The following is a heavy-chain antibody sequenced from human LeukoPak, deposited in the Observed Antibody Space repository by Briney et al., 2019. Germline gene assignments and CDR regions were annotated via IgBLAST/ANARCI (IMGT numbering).Heavy chain of an antibody. CDR1: GGSISSGDYY. CDR2: IYYSGST. Sequence: SETLSLTCTVSGGSISSGDYYWSWIRQPPGKGLEWIGYIYYSGSTYYNPSLKSRVTISVDTSKNQFSLKLSSVTAADTAVYYCASRMIKLSSIEDDYWGQGTLVTVSS. V-gene: IGHV4-30-4*01. J-gene: IGHJ4*02. D-gene: IGHD3-16*01. CDR3: ASRMIKLSSIEDDY.